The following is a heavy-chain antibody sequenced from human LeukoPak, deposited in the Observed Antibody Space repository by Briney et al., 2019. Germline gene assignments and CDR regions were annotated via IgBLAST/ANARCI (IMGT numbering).Heavy chain of an antibody. D-gene: IGHD5-18*01. CDR2: ISGSGGST. Sequence: PGGSLRLSCAASGFTFSSYAMSRVRQAPGKGLEWVSAISGSGGSTYYADSVKGRFTISRDNSKNTLYLQMNSLRAEDTAVYYCAKHNYGYGPHPVLYWGQGTLVTVSS. CDR3: AKHNYGYGPHPVLY. V-gene: IGHV3-23*01. CDR1: GFTFSSYA. J-gene: IGHJ4*02.